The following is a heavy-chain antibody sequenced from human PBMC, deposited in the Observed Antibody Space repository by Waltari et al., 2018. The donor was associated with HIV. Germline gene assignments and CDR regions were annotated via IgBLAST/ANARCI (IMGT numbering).Heavy chain of an antibody. CDR2: IYYSGST. D-gene: IGHD6-6*01. CDR1: GGSISSSGYY. Sequence: QLQLQESGPGLVKPSETLSLTCTVSGGSISSSGYYWGWIRQPPGKGLEWIGTIYYSGSTYYNPYLKSRVTISADTSKNQFSLKLSSVTAADTAVYYCARGASIGGWVRNDYWGQGTLVTVSS. CDR3: ARGASIGGWVRNDY. J-gene: IGHJ4*02. V-gene: IGHV4-39*07.